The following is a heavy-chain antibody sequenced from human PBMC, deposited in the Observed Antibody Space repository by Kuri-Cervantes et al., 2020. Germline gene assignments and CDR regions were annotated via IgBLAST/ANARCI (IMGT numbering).Heavy chain of an antibody. CDR2: ISSSSSYI. CDR3: ARTDWYFDL. CDR1: GFTVNSNY. J-gene: IGHJ2*01. Sequence: GESLKISCAASGFTVNSNYMSWVRQAPGKGPEWVSSISSSSSYIYYADSVKGRFTISRDNAKNSLYLQMNSLRAEDTAVYYCARTDWYFDLWGRGTLVTVSS. V-gene: IGHV3-21*01.